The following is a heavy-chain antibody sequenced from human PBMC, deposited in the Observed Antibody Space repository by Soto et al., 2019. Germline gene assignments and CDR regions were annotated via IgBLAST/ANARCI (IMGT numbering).Heavy chain of an antibody. V-gene: IGHV3-30*18. CDR2: ISDDGSNK. J-gene: IGHJ6*02. CDR3: AKEQSVYYYDSSGYYGSYGMDV. Sequence: QVQLVESGGGVVQPGRSLRLSCAASGFTFSSYGMHWVRQAPGKVLEWVAVISDDGSNKYYADYVKGRFTISRDNSKNTLYLEINSLRAEDTDVYYCAKEQSVYYYDSSGYYGSYGMDVWGQGTTVTVSS. D-gene: IGHD3-22*01. CDR1: GFTFSSYG.